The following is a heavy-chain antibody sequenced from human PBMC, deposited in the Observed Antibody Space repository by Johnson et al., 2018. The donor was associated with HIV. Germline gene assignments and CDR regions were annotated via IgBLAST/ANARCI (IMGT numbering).Heavy chain of an antibody. CDR1: GFTISSNY. Sequence: GFTISSNYMSWIRQAPGKGLEWVSYISSSGSTIYYADSVKGRFTISRDNAKNSLYLQMNSLRAEDTAVYYCARDLGGSYSGLDAFDIWGQGTMVTVSS. CDR3: ARDLGGSYSGLDAFDI. J-gene: IGHJ3*02. CDR2: ISSSGSTI. V-gene: IGHV3-11*04. D-gene: IGHD1-26*01.